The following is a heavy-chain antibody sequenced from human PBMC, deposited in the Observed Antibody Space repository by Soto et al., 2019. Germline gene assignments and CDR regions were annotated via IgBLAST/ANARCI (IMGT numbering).Heavy chain of an antibody. CDR3: ARDEMGGTFFRGFCDY. V-gene: IGHV3-33*01. D-gene: IGHD1-7*01. CDR1: GSIFSGYG. Sequence: QKYLVESGGGVVQPGGSLRLSCVASGSIFSGYGMHWVRQAPGKGLEWVAVIWYDGSNKYYADSVKGRFTISRDYSKNILYQQIDSLRAEDTAVYYCARDEMGGTFFRGFCDYWGQGTLVTVSS. J-gene: IGHJ4*02. CDR2: IWYDGSNK.